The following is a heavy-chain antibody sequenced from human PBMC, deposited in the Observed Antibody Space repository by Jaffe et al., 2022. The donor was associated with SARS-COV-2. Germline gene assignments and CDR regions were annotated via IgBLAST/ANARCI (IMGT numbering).Heavy chain of an antibody. D-gene: IGHD1-26*01. CDR2: IYYSGST. V-gene: IGHV4-30-4*01. CDR3: AREVDDGGANWFDP. Sequence: QVQLQESGPGLVKPSQTLSLTCTVSGGSISSGDSYWSWIRQPPGKGLEWIGYIYYSGSTYYNPSLKSRLIISVDTSKNQFSLKLSSVTAADTAVYYCAREVDDGGANWFDPWGQGTLVTVSS. CDR1: GGSISSGDSY. J-gene: IGHJ5*02.